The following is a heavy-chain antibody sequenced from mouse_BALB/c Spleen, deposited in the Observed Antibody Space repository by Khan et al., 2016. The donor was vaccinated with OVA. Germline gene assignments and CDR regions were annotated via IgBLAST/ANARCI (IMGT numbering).Heavy chain of an antibody. CDR1: GYTFTTYT. D-gene: IGHD2-14*01. CDR3: ARGGAYYGSDGWFSY. Sequence: QVQLKQSGAELARPGASVKMSCKASGYTFTTYTMHWVKQRPGQGLEWIGYINPSNGYTNYNQKFKDKTTLTADKSSSTVYMILSILTSDYSAVFYCARGGAYYGSDGWFSYWGQGTLVTVSA. J-gene: IGHJ3*01. CDR2: INPSNGYT. V-gene: IGHV1-4*01.